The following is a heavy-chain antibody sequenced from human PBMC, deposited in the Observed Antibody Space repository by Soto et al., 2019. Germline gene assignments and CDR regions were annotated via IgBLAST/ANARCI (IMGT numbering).Heavy chain of an antibody. J-gene: IGHJ5*02. D-gene: IGHD1-26*01. CDR1: GGSIVGDYY. CDR2: IYYSGSS. Sequence: SMTLSLTCSVSGGSIVGDYYWSWIRQSPEKGLEWIGYIYYSGSSYSNPALQSRLSMSLDTSKNQFSLKLRSVTAADTAVYYGARWGGRWPGDADPWGHGSLVPVS. V-gene: IGHV4-30-4*08. CDR3: ARWGGRWPGDADP.